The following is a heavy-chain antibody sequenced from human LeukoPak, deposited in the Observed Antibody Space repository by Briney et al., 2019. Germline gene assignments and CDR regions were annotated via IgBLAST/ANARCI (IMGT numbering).Heavy chain of an antibody. Sequence: GGSLRLSCAASGFTFSDYYMSWIRQAPGKGLEWVSYISSSGSTINYADSVKGRFTISRDNAKNLLYLQMNSLRAEDTVVYYCARELGLGYFDYWGQGTLVTVSS. D-gene: IGHD6-13*01. J-gene: IGHJ4*02. CDR2: ISSSGSTI. V-gene: IGHV3-11*01. CDR1: GFTFSDYY. CDR3: ARELGLGYFDY.